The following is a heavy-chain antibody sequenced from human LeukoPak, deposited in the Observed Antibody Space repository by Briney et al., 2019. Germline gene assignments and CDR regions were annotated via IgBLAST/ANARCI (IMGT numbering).Heavy chain of an antibody. J-gene: IGHJ4*02. CDR1: GFTFSSYS. CDR3: AKVDMGYCSSTSCSFFDY. Sequence: GGSLRLSCAASGFTFSSYSMNWVRQAPGKGLEWVSYISSSSSTIYYADSVKGRFTISRDNPKNTLYLQMNSLRAEDTAVYYCAKVDMGYCSSTSCSFFDYWGQGTLVTVSS. D-gene: IGHD2-2*01. V-gene: IGHV3-48*01. CDR2: ISSSSSTI.